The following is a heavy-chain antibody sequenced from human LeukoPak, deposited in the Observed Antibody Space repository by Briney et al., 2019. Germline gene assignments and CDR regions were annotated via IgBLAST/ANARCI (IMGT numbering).Heavy chain of an antibody. CDR1: GFTFSDYY. Sequence: PGGSLRLSCGASGFTFSDYYMSWIRQAPGKGLERVSYISGSGSTTYYADSVKGRFSISRDNAKNSLYLQMNSLRAEDTAVYYCARDREVKQWLVYRRYFDYWGQGTLVTVSS. CDR2: ISGSGSTT. J-gene: IGHJ4*02. D-gene: IGHD6-19*01. CDR3: ARDREVKQWLVYRRYFDY. V-gene: IGHV3-11*04.